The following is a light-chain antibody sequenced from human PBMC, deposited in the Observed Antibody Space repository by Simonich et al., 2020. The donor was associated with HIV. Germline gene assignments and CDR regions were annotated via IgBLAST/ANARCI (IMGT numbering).Light chain of an antibody. J-gene: IGKJ4*01. CDR2: AAS. V-gene: IGKV1-8*01. CDR3: QQYGSSPVT. Sequence: AIRMTQSPSSLSASIGDRVTITCRASQGISSYLAWYQQEAGKAPKLLIYAASTLQSGVPSRFSGSGSGTDFTLTISRLEPEDFAVYYCQQYGSSPVTFGGGTKVEIK. CDR1: QGISSY.